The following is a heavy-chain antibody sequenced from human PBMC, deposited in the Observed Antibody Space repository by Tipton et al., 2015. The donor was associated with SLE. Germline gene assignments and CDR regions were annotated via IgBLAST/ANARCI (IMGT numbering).Heavy chain of an antibody. CDR1: GYSISSGYY. CDR2: IYHSGST. V-gene: IGHV4-38-2*01. Sequence: TLSLTCAVSGYSISSGYYWGWIRQPPGKGLEWIGNIYHSGSTYYNPSLKSRVTISVDTSKNQFSLNLTSVTAADTAVYYCARVASAHGVLYYFDFWGQGTLVTISS. D-gene: IGHD3-10*01. CDR3: ARVASAHGVLYYFDF. J-gene: IGHJ4*02.